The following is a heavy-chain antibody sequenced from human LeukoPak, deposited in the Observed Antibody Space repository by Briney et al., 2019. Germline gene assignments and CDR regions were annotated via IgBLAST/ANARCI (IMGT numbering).Heavy chain of an antibody. CDR1: GGSISGYY. CDR3: ARAMRGRSGDFDY. V-gene: IGHV4-59*01. J-gene: IGHJ4*02. Sequence: SETLSLTCTVSGGSISGYYWSWIRQPPGKGLEWIGYIYYSGNSDYSPSLKGRVTISVDTSKNQFSLKLSSVTAADTAVYYCARAMRGRSGDFDYWGQGTLVTVSS. CDR2: IYYSGNS. D-gene: IGHD3-22*01.